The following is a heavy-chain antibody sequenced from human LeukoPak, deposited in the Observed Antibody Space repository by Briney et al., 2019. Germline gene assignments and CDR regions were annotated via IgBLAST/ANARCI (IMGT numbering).Heavy chain of an antibody. J-gene: IGHJ6*03. Sequence: GGSLRLSCAVSGVTLSNYGMSWVRQAPGKGLEWVAGISDTGGRTNYADSVKGRFTIPRDNSKNTLYLQMNSLRAEDTAVYYCAKAGGYCSSTSCPPYYYYMDVWGTGTTVTVSS. D-gene: IGHD2-2*01. CDR2: ISDTGGRT. CDR3: AKAGGYCSSTSCPPYYYYMDV. V-gene: IGHV3-23*01. CDR1: GVTLSNYG.